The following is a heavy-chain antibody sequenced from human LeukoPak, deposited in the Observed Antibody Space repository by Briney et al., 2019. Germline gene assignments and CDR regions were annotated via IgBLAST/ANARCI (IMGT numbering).Heavy chain of an antibody. V-gene: IGHV4-31*03. D-gene: IGHD6-13*01. CDR2: IYYSGST. Sequence: SETLSLTCTVSGGSISSGGYYSSWIRQHPGKGLEWIGYIYYSGSTYYNPSLKSRVTISVDTSKNQFSLKLSSVTAADTAVYYCARDRGYSSSWFDFDYWGQGTLVTVSS. J-gene: IGHJ4*02. CDR3: ARDRGYSSSWFDFDY. CDR1: GGSISSGGYY.